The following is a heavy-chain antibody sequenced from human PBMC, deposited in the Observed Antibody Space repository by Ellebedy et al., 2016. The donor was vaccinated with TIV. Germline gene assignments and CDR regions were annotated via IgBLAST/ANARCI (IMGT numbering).Heavy chain of an antibody. V-gene: IGHV3-7*01. Sequence: GESLKISCVTSGFPFSNHWMDCVRQVPGKGLEWVANMKQDGSESYYVDSVKGRFTISRDNAKQLVYLHMNSLRADDTAIYYRSGELVYWGQGTLVAVFS. J-gene: IGHJ4*02. CDR2: MKQDGSES. CDR3: SGELVY. CDR1: GFPFSNHW.